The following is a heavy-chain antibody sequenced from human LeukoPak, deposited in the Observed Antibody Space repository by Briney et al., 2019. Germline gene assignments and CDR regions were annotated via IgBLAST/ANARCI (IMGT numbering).Heavy chain of an antibody. Sequence: SETLSLTCTVSGASISSGGYYWTWIRQRPGKGLEWIGYIYYSGSTYYNPSLKSRVTISVDTSKNQFSLKLSSVTAADTAVYYCASLPLGGAFDIWGQGTMVTVSS. CDR1: GASISSGGYY. D-gene: IGHD3-16*01. CDR2: IYYSGST. CDR3: ASLPLGGAFDI. V-gene: IGHV4-30-4*08. J-gene: IGHJ3*02.